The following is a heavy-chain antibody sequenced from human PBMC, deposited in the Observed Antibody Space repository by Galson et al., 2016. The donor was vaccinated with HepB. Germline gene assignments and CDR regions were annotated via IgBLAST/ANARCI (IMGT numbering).Heavy chain of an antibody. CDR1: GFTFGNYA. Sequence: SLRLSCAGSGFTFGNYAMSWVRQAPGKGLEWVSAIGAGGGNTHYAASVRGRFTISRDNSKNTLNLQMNSLRAEDMAVYYCAKKMTGCFDYPFGAFDMWGQGTMVTVSS. CDR3: AKKMTGCFDYPFGAFDM. D-gene: IGHD5-12*01. V-gene: IGHV3-23*01. J-gene: IGHJ3*02. CDR2: IGAGGGNT.